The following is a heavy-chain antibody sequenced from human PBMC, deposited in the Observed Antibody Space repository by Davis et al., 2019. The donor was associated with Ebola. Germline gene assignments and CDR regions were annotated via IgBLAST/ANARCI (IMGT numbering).Heavy chain of an antibody. D-gene: IGHD3-10*01. J-gene: IGHJ4*02. CDR1: GGTFSSYA. V-gene: IGHV1-69*04. Sequence: SVKVSCKASGGTFSSYAISWVRQAPGQGLEWMGRIIPILGIANYAQKFQGRVTITADKSTSTAYMELSSLGSEDTAVYYCARGASWGSGSYINYWGQGTLVTVSS. CDR2: IIPILGIA. CDR3: ARGASWGSGSYINY.